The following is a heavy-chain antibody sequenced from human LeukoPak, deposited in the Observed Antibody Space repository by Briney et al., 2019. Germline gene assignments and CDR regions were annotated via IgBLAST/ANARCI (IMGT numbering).Heavy chain of an antibody. CDR2: ISSSSSTI. CDR3: ARALSGWPDDLAGLVDV. D-gene: IGHD6-19*01. CDR1: GFTFSSYE. J-gene: IGHJ6*04. Sequence: GGSLRLSCAASGFTFSSYEMNWVRQAPGKGLEWVSYISSSSSTIYYADSVKGRFTISRDNAKNSLYLQMNSLRAEDTAVYYCARALSGWPDDLAGLVDVWGKGTTVTVSS. V-gene: IGHV3-48*01.